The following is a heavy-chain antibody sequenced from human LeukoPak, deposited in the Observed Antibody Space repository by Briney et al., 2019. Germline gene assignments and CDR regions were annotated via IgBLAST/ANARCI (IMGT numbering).Heavy chain of an antibody. Sequence: SQTLSLTCTVSGGSISSGDYYWSWIRQPPGTGLEWIGYIYYSGSTYYNPSLKSRVTISVDTSKNQFSLKLSSVTAADTAVYYCARGAETYYDFWSGRGPYYFDYWGQGTLVTVSS. V-gene: IGHV4-30-4*01. J-gene: IGHJ4*02. CDR1: GGSISSGDYY. CDR3: ARGAETYYDFWSGRGPYYFDY. CDR2: IYYSGST. D-gene: IGHD3-3*01.